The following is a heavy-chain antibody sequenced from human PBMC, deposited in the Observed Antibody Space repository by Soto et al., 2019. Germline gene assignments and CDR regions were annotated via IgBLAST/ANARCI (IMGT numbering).Heavy chain of an antibody. Sequence: VQLVQSGAEVKKPGSSVKVSCKASGGTFSSYAISWVRQAPGQGLEWMGGIIPIFGTANYAQKFQGRVTITADESTSTAYMELSSLRSENTAVYYCAKHRGHGSSWVAYYYYGMDVWGQGATVTVSS. D-gene: IGHD6-6*01. CDR3: AKHRGHGSSWVAYYYYGMDV. V-gene: IGHV1-69*01. J-gene: IGHJ6*02. CDR1: GGTFSSYA. CDR2: IIPIFGTA.